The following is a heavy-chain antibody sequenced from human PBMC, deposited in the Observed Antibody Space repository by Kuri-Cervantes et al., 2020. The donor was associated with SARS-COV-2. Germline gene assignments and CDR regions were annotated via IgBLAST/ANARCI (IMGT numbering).Heavy chain of an antibody. D-gene: IGHD3-3*01. Sequence: ESLKISCSVSGYSISGSYYWGWIRQPPGKGQEWIGSIYHSGSTYYNPYLKSRVTISVDTSKNQFSLRLSSVTAADTGVYYCARASATIYGVLIALFSSNAFGIWGQGTMVTVSS. CDR1: GYSISGSYY. CDR2: IYHSGST. V-gene: IGHV4-38-2*02. J-gene: IGHJ3*02. CDR3: ARASATIYGVLIALFSSNAFGI.